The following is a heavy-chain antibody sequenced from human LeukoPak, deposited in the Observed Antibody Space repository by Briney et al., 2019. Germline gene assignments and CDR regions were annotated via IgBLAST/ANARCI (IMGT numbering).Heavy chain of an antibody. Sequence: TSVEVSCKASGFTFTRSAMQWVRQARGQHLEWIGWIVVGSGNTNCAQKFQERVTITRDMSTSTAYMELSSLRSEDTAMYYCAAADYYDSSGYYPYAFHIWGQGTMVTVSS. D-gene: IGHD3-22*01. CDR1: GFTFTRSA. CDR2: IVVGSGNT. CDR3: AAADYYDSSGYYPYAFHI. J-gene: IGHJ3*02. V-gene: IGHV1-58*02.